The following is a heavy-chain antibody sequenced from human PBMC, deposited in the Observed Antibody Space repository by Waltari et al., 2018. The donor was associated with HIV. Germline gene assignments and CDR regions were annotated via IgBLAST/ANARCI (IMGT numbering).Heavy chain of an antibody. CDR3: AVPRCNRANCHFAS. Sequence: EVRLEESGGGLVQPGGSLRLSCAASGFSFTSSWMHWVRQVPGKRPEWVSRINTDGTYTNYADAVRGLFSNSRDNAKNTLYLQMNSLKVEDTAVYFCAVPRCNRANCHFASWGQGTLVTVSS. V-gene: IGHV3-74*01. J-gene: IGHJ4*02. CDR2: INTDGTYT. D-gene: IGHD1-1*01. CDR1: GFSFTSSW.